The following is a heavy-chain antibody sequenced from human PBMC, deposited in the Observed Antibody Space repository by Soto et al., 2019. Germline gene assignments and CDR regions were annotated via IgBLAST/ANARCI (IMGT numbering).Heavy chain of an antibody. J-gene: IGHJ6*02. Sequence: QVQLVESGGGVVQPGRSLRLSCAASGFTFSSYGMHWVRQAPGKGLEWVAVIWYDGSNKYYADSVKGRFTISRDNSKNTLYLQMNSLRAEDTAVYYCARGGSSSWYTYYYYYGMDVWGQGTTVTVSS. V-gene: IGHV3-33*01. CDR3: ARGGSSSWYTYYYYYGMDV. CDR1: GFTFSSYG. CDR2: IWYDGSNK. D-gene: IGHD6-13*01.